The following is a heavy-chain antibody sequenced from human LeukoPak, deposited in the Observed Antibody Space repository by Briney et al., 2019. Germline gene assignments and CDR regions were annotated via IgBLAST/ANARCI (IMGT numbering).Heavy chain of an antibody. V-gene: IGHV4-59*01. J-gene: IGHJ4*02. CDR2: VYDNGRTNYSGRT. Sequence: SETLSLTCGVSGGSMSDSYWRWIRQPPGKGLEWIGFVYDNGRTNYSGRTNYNPPLAGRVTMSMDTSKNQFSLKMSSVTAADTAVYFCARGHRYNNGYPYFDSWGQGTLASVSS. D-gene: IGHD5-12*01. CDR1: GGSMSDSY. CDR3: ARGHRYNNGYPYFDS.